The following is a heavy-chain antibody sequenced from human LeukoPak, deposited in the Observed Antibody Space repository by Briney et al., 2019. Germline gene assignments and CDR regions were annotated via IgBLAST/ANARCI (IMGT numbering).Heavy chain of an antibody. D-gene: IGHD2-2*01. Sequence: SVKVSCKASGGTFSSYAISWVRQAPGQGLEWMGGIIPIFGTANYAQKFHGRVTITADESTSTAYMELSSLRSEDTAVYYCARNHADIVVVGWFDPWVQGTLVTVSS. V-gene: IGHV1-69*13. CDR2: IIPIFGTA. CDR3: ARNHADIVVVGWFDP. J-gene: IGHJ5*02. CDR1: GGTFSSYA.